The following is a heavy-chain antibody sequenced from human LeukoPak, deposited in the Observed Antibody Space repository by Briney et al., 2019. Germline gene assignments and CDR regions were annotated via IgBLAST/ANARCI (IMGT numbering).Heavy chain of an antibody. D-gene: IGHD3-10*01. V-gene: IGHV3-48*03. J-gene: IGHJ4*02. CDR1: GFTFSSYE. Sequence: GGSLRLSCAASGFTFSSYEMDWVRRAPGKGLEWVSYIGSSGGSRYYADSVKGRFTSSRDNAKNSLYLQMNSLRAEDTALYYCAKDGWYGSGSYDPYYFDYWGQGTLVTVSS. CDR3: AKDGWYGSGSYDPYYFDY. CDR2: IGSSGGSR.